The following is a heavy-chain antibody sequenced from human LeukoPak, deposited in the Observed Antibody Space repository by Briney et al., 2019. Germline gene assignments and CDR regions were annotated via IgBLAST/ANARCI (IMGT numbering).Heavy chain of an antibody. CDR1: VFIFRNYG. CDR2: IRYDGSTK. CDR3: AKDVSSGMDV. J-gene: IGHJ6*03. Sequence: GGSLRLSCAASVFIFRNYGMHWVRQAPGKGLEWVAFIRYDGSTKSYAASVKGRFTISRDNSENTLYLQMSSLGPEDTAVYYCAKDVSSGMDVWGKGTTVTVSS. D-gene: IGHD3-16*02. V-gene: IGHV3-30*02.